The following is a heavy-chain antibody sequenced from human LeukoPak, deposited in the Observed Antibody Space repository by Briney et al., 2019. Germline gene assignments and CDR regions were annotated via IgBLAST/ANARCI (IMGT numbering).Heavy chain of an antibody. J-gene: IGHJ4*02. Sequence: HPGPSLRLSLAPSGLTVGGYTIHWVRQAPRKGLVWVSRINSDGSSTSYADSVKGRFTISRDNAKNTLYLQMNSLRAEDTAVYYCALGGFDYWGQGTLVTVSS. CDR3: ALGGFDY. V-gene: IGHV3-74*01. CDR1: GLTVGGYT. CDR2: INSDGSST.